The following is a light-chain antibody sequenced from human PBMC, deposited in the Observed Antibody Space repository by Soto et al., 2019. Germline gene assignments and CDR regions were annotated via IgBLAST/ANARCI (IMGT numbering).Light chain of an antibody. Sequence: QSVLTQPASVSGSPGQSTTISCTGTSSDVGGYNYVSWYQQHPGKAPKLMIYDVSNRPSGVSNRFSGSKSGNTASLTISGLQAEDEADYYCSSYTSSSVVFGGGTKLTVL. V-gene: IGLV2-14*01. CDR3: SSYTSSSVV. J-gene: IGLJ2*01. CDR2: DVS. CDR1: SSDVGGYNY.